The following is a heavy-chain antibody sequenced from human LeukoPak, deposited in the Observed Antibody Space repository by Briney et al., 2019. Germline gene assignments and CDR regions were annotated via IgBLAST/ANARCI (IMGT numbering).Heavy chain of an antibody. D-gene: IGHD4-17*01. CDR1: GFTFSSCD. CDR2: ISSNGGRT. Sequence: GGSLRLSCAASGFTFSSCDMFWVRQAPGKGLEYVSAISSNGGRTCYANSVKGRFTISRDNSKNTVYLQMGSLRDDDMAVYYRARARYYGDYMDVWGKGTTVTVSS. CDR3: ARARYYGDYMDV. J-gene: IGHJ6*03. V-gene: IGHV3-64*01.